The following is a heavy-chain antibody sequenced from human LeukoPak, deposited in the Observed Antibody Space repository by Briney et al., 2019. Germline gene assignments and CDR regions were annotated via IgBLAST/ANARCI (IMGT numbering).Heavy chain of an antibody. Sequence: GGSLGLSCAASGFTFSCYGMSWVRQAPGKGLEWVSAISGSGGSTYYADSVKGRFTISRDNAKNSLYLQMNSLRAEDTAVYYCAELGITMIGGVWGKGTTVTISS. CDR1: GFTFSCYG. J-gene: IGHJ6*04. CDR3: AELGITMIGGV. CDR2: ISGSGGST. V-gene: IGHV3-23*01. D-gene: IGHD3-10*02.